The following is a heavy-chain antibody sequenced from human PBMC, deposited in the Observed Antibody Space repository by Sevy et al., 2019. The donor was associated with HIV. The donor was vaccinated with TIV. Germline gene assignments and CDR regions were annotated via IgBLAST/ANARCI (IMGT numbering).Heavy chain of an antibody. V-gene: IGHV3-15*01. CDR1: GFTFNNAW. CDR2: IKNKPDGGTT. CDR3: CTEGNVLLAEGWGHWFDP. J-gene: IGHJ5*02. Sequence: GGSLRLSCAASGFTFNNAWMSWVRQAPGKGLEWIDRIKNKPDGGTTDYAAPVKGRFTISRDDSKNTLYLQMNSLKTEDTAVYYCCTEGNVLLAEGWGHWFDPWGQGTLVTVSS. D-gene: IGHD2-8*01.